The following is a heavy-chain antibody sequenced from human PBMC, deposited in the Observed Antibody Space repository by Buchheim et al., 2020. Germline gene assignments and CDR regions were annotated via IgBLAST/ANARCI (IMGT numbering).Heavy chain of an antibody. CDR2: ISGRGGST. D-gene: IGHD2-2*01. V-gene: IGHV3-23*01. J-gene: IGHJ6*02. Sequence: EVQLLESGGGLVQPGGSLRLSCAASGFTFSSYAMSWVRQAPGKGLEWVSAISGRGGSTYYADSVKGRFTISRANSKNTLYLQMNSLRAEDTAVYYCAKPIVVVPAAMYYYYGMDVWGQGTT. CDR1: GFTFSSYA. CDR3: AKPIVVVPAAMYYYYGMDV.